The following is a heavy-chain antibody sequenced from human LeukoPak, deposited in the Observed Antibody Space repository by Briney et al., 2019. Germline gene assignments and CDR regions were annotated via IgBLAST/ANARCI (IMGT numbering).Heavy chain of an antibody. V-gene: IGHV4-59*01. CDR1: GGSFSGYY. D-gene: IGHD3-3*01. CDR3: ARGIGPYYDFWRGSWYYFDY. Sequence: PSETLSLTCDVYGGSFSGYYWSWIRQPPGKGLEWIGYIYYSGSTNYNPSLKSRVTISVDTSKNQFSLKLSSVTAADTAVYYCARGIGPYYDFWRGSWYYFDYWGQGTLVTVSS. CDR2: IYYSGST. J-gene: IGHJ4*02.